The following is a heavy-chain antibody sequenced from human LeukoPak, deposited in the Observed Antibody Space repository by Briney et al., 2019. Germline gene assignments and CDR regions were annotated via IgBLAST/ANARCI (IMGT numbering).Heavy chain of an antibody. D-gene: IGHD4-11*01. V-gene: IGHV3-23*01. CDR1: GFTFRNHA. CDR2: ISGSINST. CDR3: AQTTVENWFDP. Sequence: GGSLRLSCAASGFTFRNHAMTWVRQAPGKGLEWVAAISGSINSTYYVDSVKGRFTISRDNSKNTLYLQMNSLRAEDTAVYYCAQTTVENWFDPWGQGTLVTVSS. J-gene: IGHJ5*02.